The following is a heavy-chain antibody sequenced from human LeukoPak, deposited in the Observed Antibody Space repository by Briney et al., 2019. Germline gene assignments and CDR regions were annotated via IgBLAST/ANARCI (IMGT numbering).Heavy chain of an antibody. J-gene: IGHJ6*03. CDR3: AREGGFDCSSTSCNFYYYYMDV. CDR2: INPNSGGT. V-gene: IGHV1-2*02. CDR1: GYTFAGYY. Sequence: ASVKVSCKASGYTFAGYYMHWVRQAPGQGLEWMGWINPNSGGTNYAQKFQGRVTMTRDTSISTAYMELSRLRSDDMAVYYCAREGGFDCSSTSCNFYYYYMDVWGKGTTVTISS. D-gene: IGHD2-2*01.